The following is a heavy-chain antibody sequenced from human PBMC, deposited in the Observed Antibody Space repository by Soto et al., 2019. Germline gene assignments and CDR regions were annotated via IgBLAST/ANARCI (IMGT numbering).Heavy chain of an antibody. V-gene: IGHV4-34*01. D-gene: IGHD1-1*01. CDR2: INHSGTS. Sequence: ASETLSLTCAVYGGSFSGFSWNWIREPPGKGLEWIGEINHSGTSNYNPSLKSRVTMLPDTSKNHFSLKLTSVTAADTAVYYGASVAESGTPLRGPYYYYGMDVWGQGTTVTVSS. CDR1: GGSFSGFS. CDR3: ASVAESGTPLRGPYYYYGMDV. J-gene: IGHJ6*02.